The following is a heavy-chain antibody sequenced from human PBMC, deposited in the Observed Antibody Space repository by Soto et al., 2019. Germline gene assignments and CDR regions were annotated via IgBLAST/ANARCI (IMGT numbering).Heavy chain of an antibody. Sequence: ASVKVSCKASDYTFTSYGISWVRQAPGQGHKWMGWISAYNGNTNNAQKLQGRVTMTTDTSTSTAYMELRSLRSDDTAVYYCARDRSYCSGGSCYSPTDYWSQGTLVTVSS. CDR1: DYTFTSYG. CDR2: ISAYNGNT. J-gene: IGHJ4*02. D-gene: IGHD2-15*01. CDR3: ARDRSYCSGGSCYSPTDY. V-gene: IGHV1-18*01.